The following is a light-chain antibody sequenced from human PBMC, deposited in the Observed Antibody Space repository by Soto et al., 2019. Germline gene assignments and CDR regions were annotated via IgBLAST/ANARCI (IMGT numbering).Light chain of an antibody. CDR1: QSVSRA. CDR2: DSS. CDR3: QQYNNWPPRYT. V-gene: IGKV3-15*01. Sequence: DIVLTQSPATLSVSPGESATLSYRASQSVSRALAWYQHVPGQAPRLLIDDSSTRATGVPARFSGSGSGTRFTLTISSLQSEDFAVYYCQQYNNWPPRYTFGQGTKLQI. J-gene: IGKJ2*01.